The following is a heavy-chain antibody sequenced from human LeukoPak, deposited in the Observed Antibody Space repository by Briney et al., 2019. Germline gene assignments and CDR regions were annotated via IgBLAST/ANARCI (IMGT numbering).Heavy chain of an antibody. CDR3: AREPGYCSSTSCYEYYYYGMDV. Sequence: ASVTVSCKASGYTFTGYYMHWVRQAPGQGLEWMGWINPNSGGTNYAQKFQGRVTMTRDTSISTAYMELSRLRSDDTAVYYCAREPGYCSSTSCYEYYYYGMDVWGQGTTVTVSS. CDR1: GYTFTGYY. J-gene: IGHJ6*02. V-gene: IGHV1-2*02. D-gene: IGHD2-2*01. CDR2: INPNSGGT.